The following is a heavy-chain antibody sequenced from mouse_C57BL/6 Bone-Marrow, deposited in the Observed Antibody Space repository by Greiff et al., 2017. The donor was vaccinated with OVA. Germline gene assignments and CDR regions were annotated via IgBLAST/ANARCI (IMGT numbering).Heavy chain of an antibody. Sequence: QVQLQQPGAELVRPGSSVKLSCKASGYTFTSYWMHWVKQRPIQGLEWIGNIDPSDSETHYNQKFKDKATLTVDKSSSTAYMQLSSLTSEDSAVYYCARFITTVVASYWYFDVWGTGTTVTVSS. J-gene: IGHJ1*03. CDR2: IDPSDSET. D-gene: IGHD1-1*01. V-gene: IGHV1-52*01. CDR1: GYTFTSYW. CDR3: ARFITTVVASYWYFDV.